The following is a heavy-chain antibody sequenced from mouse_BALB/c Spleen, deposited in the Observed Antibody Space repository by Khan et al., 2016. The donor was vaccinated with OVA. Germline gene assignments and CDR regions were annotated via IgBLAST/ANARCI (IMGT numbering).Heavy chain of an antibody. CDR2: ISSGGHYT. J-gene: IGHJ3*01. D-gene: IGHD1-1*01. CDR1: GFTFSTYG. CDR3: ARLAYYYNSEGFAY. V-gene: IGHV5-6*01. Sequence: EVELVESGGDLVKPGGSLKLSCAASGFTFSTYGMSWVRQTPDKRLEWVATISSGGHYTYYPDSVKGRFTISRDNAKSTLYLQMSSLKSEDTAIYYGARLAYYYNSEGFAYWGQGTLVTVSA.